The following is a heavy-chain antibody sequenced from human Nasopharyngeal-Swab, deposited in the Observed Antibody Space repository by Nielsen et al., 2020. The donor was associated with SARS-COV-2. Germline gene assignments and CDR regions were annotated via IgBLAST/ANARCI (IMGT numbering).Heavy chain of an antibody. V-gene: IGHV3-30*04. J-gene: IGHJ2*01. CDR2: ISYDGSNK. Sequence: GSLRLSCAASGFTFSSYAMHWVRQAPGKGLEWVAFISYDGSNKYYADSVKGRFTISRDNSKNTLYLQMNSLRAEDTAVYYCARSSGGYWYFDLWGRGTLVTVSS. CDR1: GFTFSSYA. D-gene: IGHD6-19*01. CDR3: ARSSGGYWYFDL.